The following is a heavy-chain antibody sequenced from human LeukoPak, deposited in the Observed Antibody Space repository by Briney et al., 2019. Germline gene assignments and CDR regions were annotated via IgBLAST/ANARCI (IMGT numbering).Heavy chain of an antibody. Sequence: PGGSLRLSCAASGFTFSSYAKSWVRQAPGKGLEWVSAISGSGGSTYYADSVKGRFTISRDNSKNTLYLQMNSLRAEDTAVYYCAKVRYSSGWYENYWGQGTLVTVSS. V-gene: IGHV3-23*01. CDR1: GFTFSSYA. CDR2: ISGSGGST. D-gene: IGHD6-19*01. CDR3: AKVRYSSGWYENY. J-gene: IGHJ4*02.